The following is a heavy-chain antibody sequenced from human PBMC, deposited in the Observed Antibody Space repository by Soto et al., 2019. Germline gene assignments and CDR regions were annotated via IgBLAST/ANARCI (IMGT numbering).Heavy chain of an antibody. CDR2: FYYSGST. J-gene: IGHJ4*02. CDR1: GGSPSGYY. CDR3: ERDGWKLFDY. Sequence: SETLSLTCTVSGGSPSGYYWSCIRHPPGKGLEWIGYFYYSGSTNYNPSLKSRVTISVDTPKNQFSLKLSSVTAADTSVYYCERDGWKLFDYWGLGTLVT. V-gene: IGHV4-59*01. D-gene: IGHD6-19*01.